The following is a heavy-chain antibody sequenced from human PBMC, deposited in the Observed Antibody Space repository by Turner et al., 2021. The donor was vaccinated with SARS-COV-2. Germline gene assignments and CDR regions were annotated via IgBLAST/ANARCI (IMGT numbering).Heavy chain of an antibody. J-gene: IGHJ6*02. CDR1: VFTFYEYV. CDR2: ISWNSGSI. CDR3: AKGRRFGMDV. Sequence: EVQLEESGGGWVQPGGSLSLSCAASVFTFYEYVMQWVRQAPGKVRECVSVISWNSGSIGYADSVKGRFTISRYNAKNSLYLQMNSLRAEDTALYYCAKGRRFGMDVWGQGTTVTVSS. V-gene: IGHV3-9*01.